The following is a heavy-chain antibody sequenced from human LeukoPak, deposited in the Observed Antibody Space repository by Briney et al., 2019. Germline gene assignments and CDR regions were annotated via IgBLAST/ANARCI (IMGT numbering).Heavy chain of an antibody. CDR2: MNPNSGNT. CDR3: ARSPSRYCSGGSCPNWFDP. J-gene: IGHJ5*02. V-gene: IGHV1-8*01. D-gene: IGHD2-15*01. Sequence: ASVKVSCKASGYTFTSYDINWVRQVSGQGLEWMGWMNPNSGNTGYAQKFQGRVTMTRNTSISTAYMELSSLRSEDTAVYYCARSPSRYCSGGSCPNWFDPWGQGTLVTVSS. CDR1: GYTFTSYD.